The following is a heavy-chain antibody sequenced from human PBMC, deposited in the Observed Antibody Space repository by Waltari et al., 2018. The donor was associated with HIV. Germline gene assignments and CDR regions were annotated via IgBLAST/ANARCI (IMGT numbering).Heavy chain of an antibody. V-gene: IGHV4-59*01. CDR2: VYSSGNI. CDR1: GGSMTTNY. D-gene: IGHD3-3*01. J-gene: IGHJ6*02. CDR3: ARAPVHLRGYFYYGMDV. Sequence: QVQLQESGPGLVKPSEPLSLTCNVSGGSMTTNYWSWIRQSPGKGLEWIGYVYSSGNINYNPSLKSRVTIVVDTSKNQFSLKLRSVTAADTAVYYCARAPVHLRGYFYYGMDVWGQGTTVTVSS.